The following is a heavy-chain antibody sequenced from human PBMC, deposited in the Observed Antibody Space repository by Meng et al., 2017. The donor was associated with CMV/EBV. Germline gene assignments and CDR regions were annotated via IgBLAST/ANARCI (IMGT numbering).Heavy chain of an antibody. CDR1: GDIVASNSAA. V-gene: IGHV6-1*01. CDR2: TYYRSKWYN. J-gene: IGHJ4*02. Sequence: SETLSLTCAISGDIVASNSAAWNWDRQSPSRGLEWLGRTYYRSKWYNDYAVSVKSRITINPDTSKNQFSLQLNSVTPEDTAVYCCARAGGYSSSWYFDYWGQGTLVTVSS. CDR3: ARAGGYSSSWYFDY. D-gene: IGHD6-13*01.